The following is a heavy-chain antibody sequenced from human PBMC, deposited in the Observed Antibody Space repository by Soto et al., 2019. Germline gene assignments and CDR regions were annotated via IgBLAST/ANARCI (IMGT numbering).Heavy chain of an antibody. D-gene: IGHD3-10*01. J-gene: IGHJ6*02. Sequence: SETLSLTCSVSGGSISSSSYFWGWIRQPPGKGLEWIGSIYYSGSTYYNPSLKSRVTVSVDTSKNQFSLKLSSVTAADTAVYYCARLRPPNADGSGSFYYGMDGWGQGTTVTVSS. CDR2: IYYSGST. V-gene: IGHV4-39*01. CDR3: ARLRPPNADGSGSFYYGMDG. CDR1: GGSISSSSYF.